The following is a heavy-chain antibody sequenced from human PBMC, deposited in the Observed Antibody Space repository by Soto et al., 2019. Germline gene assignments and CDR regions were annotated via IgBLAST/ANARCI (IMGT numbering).Heavy chain of an antibody. Sequence: QLQLQESGPGLVKPSETLSLICTVSGGSISSSSSYWGWIRQPPGKGLEWIGSIYYTGSTYYNPSRKSRVTISVDTSKTQFSLKLSSVTAAYTAVYYCARPLLGTYGLSWFDPWGQGTLVTVSS. CDR2: IYYTGST. J-gene: IGHJ5*02. CDR3: ARPLLGTYGLSWFDP. D-gene: IGHD4-17*01. V-gene: IGHV4-39*01. CDR1: GGSISSSSSY.